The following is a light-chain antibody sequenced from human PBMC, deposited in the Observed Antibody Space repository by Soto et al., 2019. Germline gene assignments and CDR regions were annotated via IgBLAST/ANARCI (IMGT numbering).Light chain of an antibody. J-gene: IGLJ1*01. Sequence: QSVLTPPASLSGSPGQAITLSCTGNSSVVGSYNLVSWYQQHPGKAPKLMIYEVSKRPSGVSNRFSGSKSGNTASLTISGLQAEDEADYYCCSYAGSSTYVFGTGTKVTVL. V-gene: IGLV2-23*02. CDR3: CSYAGSSTYV. CDR1: SSVVGSYNL. CDR2: EVS.